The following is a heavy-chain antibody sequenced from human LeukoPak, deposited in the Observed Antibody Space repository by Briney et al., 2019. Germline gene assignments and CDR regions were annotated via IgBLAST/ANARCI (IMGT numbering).Heavy chain of an antibody. CDR3: AKDMRGGGWHTHLDC. Sequence: GGSLRLSCAASGFTLSSYAMSWVRQAPGKGLEWVSAISGSGDSTYYADSVKGRFTISRDNSKNTLLLQMSSLRVEDTALYYCAKDMRGGGWHTHLDCWGQGSLVTVSS. CDR2: ISGSGDST. CDR1: GFTLSSYA. J-gene: IGHJ4*02. V-gene: IGHV3-23*01. D-gene: IGHD6-19*01.